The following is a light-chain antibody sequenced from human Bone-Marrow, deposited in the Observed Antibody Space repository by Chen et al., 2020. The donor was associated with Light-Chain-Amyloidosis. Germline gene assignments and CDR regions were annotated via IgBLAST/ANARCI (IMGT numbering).Light chain of an antibody. J-gene: IGLJ3*02. CDR3: VVFLGSGIWE. Sequence: QTVVTQEPSFSVSPGETVTPTCALSSGSVSGSRSPTWYQQTPGQPPRTLISSTKTRSSGVPDRFSASILGNKAALTITGVQVDDEADYYCVVFLGSGIWEFGGGTKLTVL. CDR1: SGSVSGSRS. CDR2: STK. V-gene: IGLV8-61*01.